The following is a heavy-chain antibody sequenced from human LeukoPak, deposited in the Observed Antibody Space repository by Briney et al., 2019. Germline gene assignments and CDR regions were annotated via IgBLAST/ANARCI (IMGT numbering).Heavy chain of an antibody. CDR1: GYTFTGYY. D-gene: IGHD2-2*02. CDR2: VNPNNGGT. CDR3: ARAGGIVVVPAAIAFDP. Sequence: ASVKVSCKASGYTFTGYYMHWVRQAPGQGLEWMGWVNPNNGGTNYAQKFRGRVTMTRDPSINTLYMELGSLRSDDTAVYYCARAGGIVVVPAAIAFDPWGQGTLVTVSS. J-gene: IGHJ5*02. V-gene: IGHV1-2*02.